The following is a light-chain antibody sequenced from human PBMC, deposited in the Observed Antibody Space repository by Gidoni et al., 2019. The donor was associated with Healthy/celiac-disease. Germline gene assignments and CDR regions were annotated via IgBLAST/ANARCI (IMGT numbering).Light chain of an antibody. Sequence: EIVMTQSPATLSVPPGERATLSCRASQSVSSNLAWYQQKPGQAPRLLIYGASTRATGIPARFSSSRSGTEFTLTISSLQSEDFAVYYCQQYNNWPRTFGQGTKVEIK. CDR3: QQYNNWPRT. CDR2: GAS. CDR1: QSVSSN. J-gene: IGKJ1*01. V-gene: IGKV3-15*01.